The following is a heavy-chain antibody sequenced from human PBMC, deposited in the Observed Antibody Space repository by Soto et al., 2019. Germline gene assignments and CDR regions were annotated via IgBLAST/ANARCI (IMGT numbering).Heavy chain of an antibody. CDR3: ARGKDILTGYNRYYYYGMDV. Sequence: VQVSCKASGYTFTSYGISWVRQAPGQGLEWMGWISAYNGNTNYAQTLQGRVTMTTDTSTSTAYMELRSLRSDDTAVYYCARGKDILTGYNRYYYYGMDVWGQGTTVTVS. V-gene: IGHV1-18*01. J-gene: IGHJ6*02. CDR2: ISAYNGNT. CDR1: GYTFTSYG. D-gene: IGHD3-9*01.